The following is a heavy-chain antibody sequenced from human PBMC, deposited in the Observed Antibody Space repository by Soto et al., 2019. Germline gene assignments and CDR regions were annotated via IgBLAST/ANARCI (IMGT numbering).Heavy chain of an antibody. Sequence: QVQLVQSGAEVKKPGASVKVSCNASGYTFTSYGISWVRQAPGQGLEWMGWISTYKGDTHYAQKLQGRVTLTTDTPTSTAYMELRSLRSDDTAVYYCARANGDYYFDYWGQGTLVTVST. D-gene: IGHD4-17*01. CDR1: GYTFTSYG. J-gene: IGHJ4*02. CDR3: ARANGDYYFDY. V-gene: IGHV1-18*01. CDR2: ISTYKGDT.